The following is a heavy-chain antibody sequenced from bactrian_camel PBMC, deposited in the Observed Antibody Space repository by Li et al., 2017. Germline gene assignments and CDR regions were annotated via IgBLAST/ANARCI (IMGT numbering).Heavy chain of an antibody. CDR1: GGTEEGSY. D-gene: IGHD1*01. Sequence: VESGGGSVQAGGSVRLSCVTSGGTEEGSYVAWIRQAPGKEREGVATIDADGKTVYTGSVKGRFTISKDNIKNTLYLQMNSLKPEDTGVYYCAAMSWPEGGLGQGT. CDR2: IDADGKT. V-gene: IGHV3S55*01. J-gene: IGHJ3*01.